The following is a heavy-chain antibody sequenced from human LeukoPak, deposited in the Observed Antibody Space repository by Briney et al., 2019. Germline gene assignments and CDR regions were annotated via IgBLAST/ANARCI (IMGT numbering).Heavy chain of an antibody. J-gene: IGHJ4*02. CDR3: AREELGSSGYSSLDC. Sequence: PGGSLRLSCVASGFTFGSYEMNWVRQAPGKGPEWVSYITGSSSTIYYADSVKGRFTISRDNAKNSLYLQMNSLRAEDTAVYYCAREELGSSGYSSLDCWGQGTLVTVSS. CDR2: ITGSSSTI. V-gene: IGHV3-48*03. CDR1: GFTFGSYE. D-gene: IGHD3-22*01.